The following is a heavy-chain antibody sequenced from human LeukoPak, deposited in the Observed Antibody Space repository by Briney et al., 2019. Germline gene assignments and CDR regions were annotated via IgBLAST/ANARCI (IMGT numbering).Heavy chain of an antibody. CDR3: ARDRIVEGAFDI. Sequence: PSETLSLTCAVSGGSISSGGYSWSWIRQPPGKGLEWIGYIYHSGSTYYNPSLKSRVTISVDRSKNQFSLKLSSVTAADTAVYYCARDRIVEGAFDIWGQGTMVTVSS. CDR2: IYHSGST. CDR1: GGSISSGGYS. D-gene: IGHD3-22*01. J-gene: IGHJ3*02. V-gene: IGHV4-30-2*01.